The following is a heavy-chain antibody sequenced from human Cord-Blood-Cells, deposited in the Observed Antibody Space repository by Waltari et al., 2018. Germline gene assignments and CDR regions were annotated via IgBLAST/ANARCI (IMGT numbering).Heavy chain of an antibody. CDR3: ARGLYSSSWITLYYYYYMDV. CDR1: GYTFTSYD. Sequence: QVQLVQSGAEVKKPGASVKVSCKASGYTFTSYDINWVRQATGQGLEWMGWMNPNSGNTGYAQKFQGRVTITRNTSISTAYMELSSLRSEDTAVYYCARGLYSSSWITLYYYYYMDVWGKGTTVTVSS. J-gene: IGHJ6*03. D-gene: IGHD6-13*01. V-gene: IGHV1-8*03. CDR2: MNPNSGNT.